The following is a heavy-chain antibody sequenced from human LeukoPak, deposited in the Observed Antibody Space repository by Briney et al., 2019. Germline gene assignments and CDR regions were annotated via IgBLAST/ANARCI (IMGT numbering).Heavy chain of an antibody. D-gene: IGHD4-17*01. CDR2: VKPDGTEK. J-gene: IGHJ4*02. Sequence: PGGSLRLSCAASGFTFNTYWMSWVHLGPGEALEWVATVKPDGTEKMYVDSVRDRFTISRDNAKNSLYLQMNSLSAEDTAVYYCATLLGGGTTFDYWGQGALVTVSS. CDR3: ATLLGGGTTFDY. V-gene: IGHV3-7*01. CDR1: GFTFNTYW.